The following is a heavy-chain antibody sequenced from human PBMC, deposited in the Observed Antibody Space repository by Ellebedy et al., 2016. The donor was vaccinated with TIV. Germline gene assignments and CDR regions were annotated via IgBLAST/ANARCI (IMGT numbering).Heavy chain of an antibody. V-gene: IGHV3-11*01. CDR3: ARELRTMLRGAYLGY. CDR2: ISSSGSTI. J-gene: IGHJ4*02. Sequence: GESLKISCAASGFTFSDYYMSWIRQAPGKGLEWVSYISSSGSTIYYADSVKGRFTISRDNAKNSLYLQMNSLRAEDTAVYYCARELRTMLRGAYLGYWGQGTLVTVSS. CDR1: GFTFSDYY. D-gene: IGHD3-10*01.